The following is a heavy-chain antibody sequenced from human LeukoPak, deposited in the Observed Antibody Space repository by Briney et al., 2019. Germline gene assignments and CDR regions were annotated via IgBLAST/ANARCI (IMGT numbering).Heavy chain of an antibody. CDR3: ARVSTGIDAFDI. D-gene: IGHD1-1*01. CDR1: GFIFISSG. J-gene: IGHJ3*02. CDR2: IWYDGTNK. Sequence: GGSLRLSCAACGFIFISSGTHWVRQAPGKGLEWVALIWYDGTNKYYADSVKGRFTISRDNSNNALYLQMNSLRAEDTAVYYCARVSTGIDAFDIWGQGTMVTVSS. V-gene: IGHV3-33*01.